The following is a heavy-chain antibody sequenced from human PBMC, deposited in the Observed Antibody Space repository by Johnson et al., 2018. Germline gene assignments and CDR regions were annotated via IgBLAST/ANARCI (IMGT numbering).Heavy chain of an antibody. CDR2: IYSGGST. Sequence: VQLVQSGGGLVQPGRSLRLSCAASGFTFDDYAMHWVRQAPGKGLEWVSVIYSGGSTYYADSVKGRFTISRDNSKSTLYLKMNSLGVEDPAVYYCASVAPLHYGGVDSRDYGMDVWGQGTTVTVSS. CDR1: GFTFDDYA. V-gene: IGHV3-23*03. CDR3: ASVAPLHYGGVDSRDYGMDV. D-gene: IGHD3-16*01. J-gene: IGHJ6*02.